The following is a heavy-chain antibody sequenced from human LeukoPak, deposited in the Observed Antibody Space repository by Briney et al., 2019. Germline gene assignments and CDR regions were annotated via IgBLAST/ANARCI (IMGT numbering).Heavy chain of an antibody. CDR1: GFTFSDYY. J-gene: IGHJ5*02. D-gene: IGHD5-12*01. CDR2: ISSSGSTI. CDR3: ARGPVDSLNWFDP. V-gene: IGHV3-11*01. Sequence: PGGSLRLSCAASGFTFSDYYMSWIRQAPGKGLEWVSYISSSGSTIYYADSVKGRFTISRDSAKNSLYLQMNSLRAEDTAVYYCARGPVDSLNWFDPWGQGTLVTVSS.